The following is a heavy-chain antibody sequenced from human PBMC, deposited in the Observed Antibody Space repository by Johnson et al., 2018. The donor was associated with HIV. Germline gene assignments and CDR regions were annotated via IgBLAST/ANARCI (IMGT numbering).Heavy chain of an antibody. V-gene: IGHV3-30*04. CDR1: GFTFSSYT. CDR3: ARDPPSYGSGSYFRAFDI. CDR2: ISYDGKNK. Sequence: VQLVESGGGVVQPGRSLRLSCAASGFTFSSYTMHWVRQAPGKGLEWVAVISYDGKNKDYADPVKGRFTLSRDNSKNTLYLQLSSLRTEDTAGYYCARDPPSYGSGSYFRAFDIWGQGTMVTVSS. J-gene: IGHJ3*02. D-gene: IGHD3-10*01.